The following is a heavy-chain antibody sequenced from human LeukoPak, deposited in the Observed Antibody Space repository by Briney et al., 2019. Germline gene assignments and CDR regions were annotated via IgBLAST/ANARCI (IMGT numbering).Heavy chain of an antibody. D-gene: IGHD6-19*01. Sequence: GGSLRLSCEASGFTFSSYAMHWVRQAPGKGLEWVAVISYDGSNKYYADSVKGRFTISRDKSKNTLYLKMNSLRAEDTAVYYCARDSIGAVAGTPLGAFDIWGQGKMVTVSS. CDR3: ARDSIGAVAGTPLGAFDI. CDR2: ISYDGSNK. CDR1: GFTFSSYA. J-gene: IGHJ3*02. V-gene: IGHV3-30-3*01.